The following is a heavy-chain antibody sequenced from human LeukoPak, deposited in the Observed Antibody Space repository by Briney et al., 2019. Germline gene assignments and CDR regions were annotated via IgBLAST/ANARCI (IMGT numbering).Heavy chain of an antibody. CDR3: AKGHLHGSGSLYFDY. J-gene: IGHJ4*02. V-gene: IGHV3-23*01. CDR1: GIIFSSYA. CDR2: ISGSGGST. Sequence: PGGSLRLSCAASGIIFSSYAVSWVRQAPGKGLEWVSAISGSGGSTFYADSVKGRFTISRDNSKNTVFLQMNSLRAEDTAVYYCAKGHLHGSGSLYFDYWGQGTLVTVSS. D-gene: IGHD3-10*01.